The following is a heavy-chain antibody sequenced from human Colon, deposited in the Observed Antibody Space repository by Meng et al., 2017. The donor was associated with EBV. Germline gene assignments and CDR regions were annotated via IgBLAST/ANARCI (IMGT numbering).Heavy chain of an antibody. V-gene: IGHV4-4*02. CDR3: ARGGYYSFDY. CDR1: GGSISSVYW. Sequence: VPRRGAAPGMVNASETLSLTCAVSGGSISSVYWWTWVRQSPGKGLEWIGEIYHSGSTNYNPSLKSRVTISVDKSKNQFSLKLTSVTAADTAAYYCARGGYYSFDYWGQRTLVTVSS. D-gene: IGHD5-18*01. CDR2: IYHSGST. J-gene: IGHJ4*02.